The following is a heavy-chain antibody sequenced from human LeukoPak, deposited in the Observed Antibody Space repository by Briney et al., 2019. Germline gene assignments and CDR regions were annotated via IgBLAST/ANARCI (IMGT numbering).Heavy chain of an antibody. D-gene: IGHD6-19*01. CDR3: AREYVASGWTDYSYYYGMDV. J-gene: IGHJ6*02. CDR1: GFTFSSYT. Sequence: GGSPRLSCAASGFTFSSYTMNWVRQAPGKGLEWVSCISSGTPYVYYADSVKGRFTISRDNAKNSLYLQMNSLRAEDTAVYYCAREYVASGWTDYSYYYGMDVLGQGTTVTVSS. CDR2: ISSGTPYV. V-gene: IGHV3-21*01.